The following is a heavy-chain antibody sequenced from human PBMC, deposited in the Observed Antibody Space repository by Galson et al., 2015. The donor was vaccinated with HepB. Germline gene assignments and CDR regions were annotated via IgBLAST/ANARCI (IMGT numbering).Heavy chain of an antibody. CDR2: INPNSGGT. CDR3: ARPAYDFWSDNNWFDP. CDR1: GYTFTGYY. D-gene: IGHD3-3*01. Sequence: SVKVSCKASGYTFTGYYMHWVRRAPGQGLEWMGRINPNSGGTNYAQRFQGRVTMTRDTSISTAYMELSRLRSDDTAVYYCARPAYDFWSDNNWFDPWGQGTLVTVSS. V-gene: IGHV1-2*06. J-gene: IGHJ5*02.